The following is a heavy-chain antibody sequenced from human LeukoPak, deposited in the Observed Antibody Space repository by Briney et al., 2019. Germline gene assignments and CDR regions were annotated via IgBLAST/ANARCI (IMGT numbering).Heavy chain of an antibody. CDR1: GFTFSSYA. D-gene: IGHD3-3*01. Sequence: GGSLRLSCAASGFTFSSYAMSWVRQAPGKGLEWVSAISGSGGSTYYADSVKGRFTISRDNSKNTLYLQMNSLRAEDTAVYYCARDRKYYDFWSGYYTGLYYYMDVWGKGTTVTVSS. CDR3: ARDRKYYDFWSGYYTGLYYYMDV. V-gene: IGHV3-23*01. CDR2: ISGSGGST. J-gene: IGHJ6*03.